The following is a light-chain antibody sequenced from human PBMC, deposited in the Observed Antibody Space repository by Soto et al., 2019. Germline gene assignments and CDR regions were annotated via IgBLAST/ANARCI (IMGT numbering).Light chain of an antibody. J-gene: IGKJ4*01. CDR1: QGINSY. CDR3: QQVNSYPLT. Sequence: DIQLTQSPSFLSASVGDRVTITCRASQGINSYLAWYQQKPGKAPKLLIYAASTLQSGVPSRFSGSESGTEFTLTISSLQPEDFAIYYCQQVNSYPLTFGGGTKVEIK. V-gene: IGKV1-9*01. CDR2: AAS.